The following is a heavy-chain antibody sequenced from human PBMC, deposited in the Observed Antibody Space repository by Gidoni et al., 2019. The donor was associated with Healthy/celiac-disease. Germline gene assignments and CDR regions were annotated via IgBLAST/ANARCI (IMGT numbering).Heavy chain of an antibody. CDR3: AKGLSSSPRHGYYYYYMDV. CDR1: GFTFSTYP. J-gene: IGHJ6*03. V-gene: IGHV3-23*04. D-gene: IGHD6-6*01. CDR2: SRGSGGST. Sequence: EVQLVASGGGLVQPGGSLRLSCPPSGFTFSTYPMSWVRQAPGQGLELVTASRGSGGSTYYADSVKGRFTISRDNSKNTLYLQMNSRRAEDTAVYYCAKGLSSSPRHGYYYYYMDVWGKGTTVTVSS.